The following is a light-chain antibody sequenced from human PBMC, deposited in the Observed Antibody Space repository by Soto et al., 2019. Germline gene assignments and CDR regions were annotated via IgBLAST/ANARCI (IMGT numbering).Light chain of an antibody. CDR1: QSVSSSY. Sequence: DIVLTQSPGTLSLXPGERATLSCRASQSVSSSYLAWYQQKPGQAPRLLIYGASSRATGIPDRFSGSXSGTXFTLTISRLEPEDFAVYYCQQYGSSPWTFGQGTKVEIK. CDR2: GAS. V-gene: IGKV3-20*01. CDR3: QQYGSSPWT. J-gene: IGKJ1*01.